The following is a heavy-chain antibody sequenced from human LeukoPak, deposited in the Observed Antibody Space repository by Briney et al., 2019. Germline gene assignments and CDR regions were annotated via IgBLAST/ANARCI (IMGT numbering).Heavy chain of an antibody. D-gene: IGHD6-19*01. CDR2: ISWNSGSI. CDR1: GFTFDDYA. V-gene: IGHV3-9*01. J-gene: IGHJ6*02. Sequence: GGSLRLSCAASGFTFDDYAMHWVRQAPGKGLEWVSGISWNSGSIGYADSVKGRFTISRDNAKNSLYLQMNSLRAEDTALYYCAKDSLPYSSGYGMDVWGQGITVTVSS. CDR3: AKDSLPYSSGYGMDV.